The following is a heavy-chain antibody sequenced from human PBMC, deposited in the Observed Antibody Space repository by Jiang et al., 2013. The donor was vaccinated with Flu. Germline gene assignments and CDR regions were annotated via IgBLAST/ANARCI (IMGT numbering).Heavy chain of an antibody. CDR3: ARINYYGSGSYYSGAFDI. Sequence: KGSGYSFTSYWIGWVRQMPGRLEWMGIIYPGDSDTRYSPSFQGQVTISADKSISTAYLQWSSLKASDTAMYYCARINYYGSGSYYSGAFDIWGQGTMVTVSS. D-gene: IGHD3-10*01. V-gene: IGHV5-51*01. J-gene: IGHJ3*02. CDR2: IYPGDSDT. CDR1: GYSFTSYW.